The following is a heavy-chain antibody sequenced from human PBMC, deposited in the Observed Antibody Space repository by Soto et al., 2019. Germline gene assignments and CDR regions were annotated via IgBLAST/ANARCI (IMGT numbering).Heavy chain of an antibody. J-gene: IGHJ5*02. D-gene: IGHD3-10*01. V-gene: IGHV1-69*13. CDR2: IIPIFGTA. CDR1: GGTFSSYA. Sequence: SVKVSCKASGGTFSSYAISWVRQAPGQGLEWMGGIIPIFGTANYAQKFQGRVTITADESTSTAYMELSSLRSEETAVYYCARDLNGSGSYLGYNWFDPWGQGTLVTVLL. CDR3: ARDLNGSGSYLGYNWFDP.